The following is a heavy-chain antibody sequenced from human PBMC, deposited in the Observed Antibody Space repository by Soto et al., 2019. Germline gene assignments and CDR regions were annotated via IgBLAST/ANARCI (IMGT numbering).Heavy chain of an antibody. J-gene: IGHJ5*01. D-gene: IGHD2-2*03. CDR2: INHSGST. Sequence: SETLSLTCAVYGGSFSHYYWSWIRQPPGKGLEWIGEINHSGSTTYNPSLKSRVTISVDTSRNQFSLNLNSVTAADTAVYYCARGPVDILVVPPSWFDSWGQGPPVTGSS. V-gene: IGHV4-34*01. CDR3: ARGPVDILVVPPSWFDS. CDR1: GGSFSHYY.